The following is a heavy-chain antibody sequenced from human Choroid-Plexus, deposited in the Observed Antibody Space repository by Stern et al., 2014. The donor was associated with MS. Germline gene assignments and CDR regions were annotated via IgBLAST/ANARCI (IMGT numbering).Heavy chain of an antibody. CDR2: VSHDGSYK. J-gene: IGHJ5*02. CDR3: AKDRQYLTYFFDH. CDR1: GFTFGSCA. Sequence: VQLVESGGGVVQPGRPLRLSWVASGFTFGSCAMHWVRQAPGTGLEWGGVVSHDGSYKYYADSVKGRFTISRDNSQNTLYMQMSSLRPEDTAVYYCAKDRQYLTYFFDHWGQGSLVTVSS. D-gene: IGHD2/OR15-2a*01. V-gene: IGHV3-30*18.